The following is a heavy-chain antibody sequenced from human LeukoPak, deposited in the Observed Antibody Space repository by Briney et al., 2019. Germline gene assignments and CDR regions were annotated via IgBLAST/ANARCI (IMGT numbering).Heavy chain of an antibody. V-gene: IGHV1-2*02. CDR2: INPNSGGT. D-gene: IGHD6-19*01. CDR1: GYTFTGYY. CDR3: ASLGNPYSSGWTIDY. Sequence: ASVTVSCKASGYTFTGYYMHWVRQAPAQGREWMGWINPNSGGTNYAQKFQGRVTMTRDTSISTAYMELSRLRSDDTAVYYCASLGNPYSSGWTIDYWGQGTLVTVSS. J-gene: IGHJ4*02.